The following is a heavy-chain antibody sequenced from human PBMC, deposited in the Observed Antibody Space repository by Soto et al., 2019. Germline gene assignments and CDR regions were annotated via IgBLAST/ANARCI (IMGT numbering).Heavy chain of an antibody. V-gene: IGHV5-51*01. Sequence: GESLKISCKGSGYSFTNYWIGWVRQMPGKGLEWMGGIYPGDSDTKYSPSFQGQVSISVDKSISTAYLQWSSLKASDTAMYYCAGQYSSSRYFDYWGQGTLLTVSS. CDR1: GYSFTNYW. CDR2: IYPGDSDT. CDR3: AGQYSSSRYFDY. J-gene: IGHJ4*02. D-gene: IGHD6-13*01.